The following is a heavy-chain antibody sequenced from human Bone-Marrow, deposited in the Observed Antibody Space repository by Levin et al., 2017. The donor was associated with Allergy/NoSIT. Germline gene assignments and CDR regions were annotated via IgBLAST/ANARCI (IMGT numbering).Heavy chain of an antibody. V-gene: IGHV5-10-1*01. Sequence: GESLKISCKGTGYSFISYWISWVRQKPGKGLEWMGKIDPGDSDTNYSPSFQGHVNISTDTSIRTAYLHFSSLKASDTGICYCVRHPLLLAVPGSVYWGHGTLITVSS. D-gene: IGHD6-19*01. CDR2: IDPGDSDT. CDR1: GYSFISYW. CDR3: VRHPLLLAVPGSVY. J-gene: IGHJ4*01.